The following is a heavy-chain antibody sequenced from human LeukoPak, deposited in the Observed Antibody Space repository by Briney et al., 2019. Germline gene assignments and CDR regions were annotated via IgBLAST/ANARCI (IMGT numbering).Heavy chain of an antibody. CDR1: GYTFTSYY. Sequence: ASVKVSCKASGYTFTSYYMHWVRQAPGQGLEWMGIINPSGGSTSYAHKFPGRVTITSDTSTSTVYMDMSSLRSEDRAVYYCARDGGMVATSLDYWGQGTLVTVSS. D-gene: IGHD5-12*01. CDR2: INPSGGST. V-gene: IGHV1-46*01. J-gene: IGHJ4*02. CDR3: ARDGGMVATSLDY.